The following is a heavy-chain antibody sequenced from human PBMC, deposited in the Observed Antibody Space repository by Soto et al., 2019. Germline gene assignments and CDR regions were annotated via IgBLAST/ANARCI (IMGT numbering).Heavy chain of an antibody. CDR2: INIGSGNT. CDR1: GYAFSSYA. V-gene: IGHV1-3*05. CDR3: ARDGGDCGYRLIYYYYIGMDV. D-gene: IGHD2-21*02. J-gene: IGHJ6*02. Sequence: QVPLVRSGAEEKKPGASVKVSCKASGYAFSSYAMHWVRQAPGQRLEWMGWINIGSGNTEYSQNFQDRITITRDTSASTVYMELSSLRSEDTAVYYCARDGGDCGYRLIYYYYIGMDVWGQGTTVSVSS.